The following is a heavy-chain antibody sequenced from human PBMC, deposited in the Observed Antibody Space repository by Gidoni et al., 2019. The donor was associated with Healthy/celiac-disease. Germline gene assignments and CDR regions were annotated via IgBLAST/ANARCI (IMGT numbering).Heavy chain of an antibody. J-gene: IGHJ4*02. CDR2: IYHSGST. CDR3: ARRGYKLDY. D-gene: IGHD1-1*01. V-gene: IGHV4-4*02. CDR1: GGSLSSSNR. Sequence: QVHLQESGPGLVKPSGTLSLNCAVSGGSLSSSNRWCWVRQPPGKRLEWIGEIYHSGSTNYNPSLKSLVTISVDKSKNQFSLKLSSVTAADTAVYYCARRGYKLDYWGQGTLVTVSS.